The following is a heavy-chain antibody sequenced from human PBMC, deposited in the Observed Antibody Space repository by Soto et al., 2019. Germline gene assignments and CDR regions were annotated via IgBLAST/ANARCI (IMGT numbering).Heavy chain of an antibody. CDR3: ARAISSEYSSSSPLDY. V-gene: IGHV3-33*01. Sequence: PGGSLRLSCAASGFTFSSYGMHWVRQAPGKGLEWVAVIWYDGSNKYYADSVKGRFTISRDNSKNTLYLQMNSLRAEDTAVYYCARAISSEYSSSSPLDYWGQGTLVTVSS. CDR1: GFTFSSYG. J-gene: IGHJ4*02. D-gene: IGHD6-6*01. CDR2: IWYDGSNK.